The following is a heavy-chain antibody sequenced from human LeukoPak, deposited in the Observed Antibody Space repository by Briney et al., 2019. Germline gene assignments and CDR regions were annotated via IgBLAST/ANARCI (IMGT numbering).Heavy chain of an antibody. CDR3: ATFCVYDLLECFDY. CDR2: FDPEEGER. Sequence: ASVKVSCTVSGDNLRELTVHWVRQAPGKGVEWIGGFDPEEGERLYAQKFEGRVTMTEDTSTDTAYMQLTSLRSEDTAVYYCATFCVYDLLECFDYWGQGTLVTVSS. V-gene: IGHV1-24*01. J-gene: IGHJ4*02. D-gene: IGHD5/OR15-5a*01. CDR1: GDNLRELT.